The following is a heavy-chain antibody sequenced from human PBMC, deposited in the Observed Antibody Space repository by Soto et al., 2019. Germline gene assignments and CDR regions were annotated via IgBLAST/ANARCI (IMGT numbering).Heavy chain of an antibody. CDR1: GFTFTSSA. V-gene: IGHV1-58*01. CDR2: IVVGSGNT. J-gene: IGHJ4*02. D-gene: IGHD3-22*01. Sequence: SVKVSCKASGFTFTSSAVQWVRQARGQRLEWIGWIVVGSGNTNYAQTFQERVTITRDMSTSTSYMELSSLRSEDTAVYYCAAVFYDSSGYYYPFDYWGQGALVTVSS. CDR3: AAVFYDSSGYYYPFDY.